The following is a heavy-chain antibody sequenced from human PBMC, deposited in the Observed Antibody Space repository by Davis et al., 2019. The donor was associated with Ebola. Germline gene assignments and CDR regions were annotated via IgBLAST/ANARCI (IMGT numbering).Heavy chain of an antibody. CDR2: INPHNGNT. CDR1: GGTFSSYT. J-gene: IGHJ4*02. CDR3: ARAQFPTTSDH. V-gene: IGHV1-18*01. Sequence: AASVTVSCKASGGTFSSYTISWVRQAPGQGLEWMGWINPHNGNTNYAQNVQGRVTMTTDTSTSTAYMELRSLRSDDTAVYYCARAQFPTTSDHWGQGTLVTVSS. D-gene: IGHD1-1*01.